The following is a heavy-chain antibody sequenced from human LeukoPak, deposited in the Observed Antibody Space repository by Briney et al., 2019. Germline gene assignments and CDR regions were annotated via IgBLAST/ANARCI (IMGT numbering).Heavy chain of an antibody. J-gene: IGHJ4*02. V-gene: IGHV4-59*01. CDR2: IYYSGST. Sequence: SETLSLTCTVSGGSISSYYWSWIRQPPGKGLEWIGYIYYSGSTNYNPSLRSRVTISVDTSKNQLSLKLSSVTAADTAMYYCARPLRSGWYGGFDYWGQGTLVTVSS. CDR3: ARPLRSGWYGGFDY. D-gene: IGHD6-19*01. CDR1: GGSISSYY.